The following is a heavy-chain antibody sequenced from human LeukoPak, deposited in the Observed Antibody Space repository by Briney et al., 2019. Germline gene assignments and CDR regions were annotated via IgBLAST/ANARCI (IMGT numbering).Heavy chain of an antibody. D-gene: IGHD2-8*02. CDR3: ARVPFCTGGVCPYYFDY. CDR2: INPNNGGT. CDR1: GYTFTGYH. J-gene: IGHJ4*02. V-gene: IGHV1-2*02. Sequence: GASVKVSCKASGYTFTGYHMHWVRQAPGQGLEWMGWINPNNGGTNFAQKFQGRVSMTRDTSIGAAYMELSSLTSDDTAMYYCARVPFCTGGVCPYYFDYWGQGTLVTVSS.